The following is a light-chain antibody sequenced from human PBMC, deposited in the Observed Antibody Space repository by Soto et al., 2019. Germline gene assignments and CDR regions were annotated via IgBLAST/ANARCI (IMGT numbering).Light chain of an antibody. CDR2: GVG. J-gene: IGLJ1*01. CDR1: SSDVGAYNY. Sequence: QSVLTQPASVSGSPGQSITISCTGSSSDVGAYNYVSWYLQHPGKASKLLIYGVGNRPSGVSARFSGSKSGDTASLTISGLQAEDEADYYCSSYAHGSIYVFGTGTKVTV. V-gene: IGLV2-14*01. CDR3: SSYAHGSIYV.